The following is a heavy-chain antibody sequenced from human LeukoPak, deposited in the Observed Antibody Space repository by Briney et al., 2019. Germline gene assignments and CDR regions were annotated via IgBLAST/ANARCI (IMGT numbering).Heavy chain of an antibody. CDR3: AKDLYYGSGSYGPCMDV. V-gene: IGHV3-21*04. Sequence: PGGSLRLSCAASGFTFSSYSMNWVRQAPGKGLEWVSSISSSSYIYYADSVKGRFTISRDNSKNTLYLQMNSLRAEDTAVYYCAKDLYYGSGSYGPCMDVWGQGTTVTVSS. D-gene: IGHD3-10*01. CDR1: GFTFSSYS. J-gene: IGHJ6*02. CDR2: ISSSSYI.